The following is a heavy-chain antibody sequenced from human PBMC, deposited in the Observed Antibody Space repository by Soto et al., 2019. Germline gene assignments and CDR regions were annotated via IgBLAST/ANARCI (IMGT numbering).Heavy chain of an antibody. CDR3: ARSIGSSSIYFDY. CDR1: GGTFNSYG. CDR2: IIPIFGTA. J-gene: IGHJ4*02. V-gene: IGHV1-69*13. Sequence: SVKVSCKASGGTFNSYGINWVRQAPGQGLEWMGGIIPIFGTARYAQKFQGRVTITADESTSTAYMELSSLRSEDTAVYYCARSIGSSSIYFDYWGQGTLVTVSS. D-gene: IGHD6-6*01.